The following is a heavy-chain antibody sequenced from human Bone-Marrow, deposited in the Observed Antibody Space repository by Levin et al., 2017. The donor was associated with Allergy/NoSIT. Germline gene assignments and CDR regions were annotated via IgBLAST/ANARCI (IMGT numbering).Heavy chain of an antibody. J-gene: IGHJ3*02. V-gene: IGHV3-33*01. Sequence: GGSLRLSCVGSGFIFSNYGMHWVRQAPGKGLEWVGVVWYDGNDKYYADSVKGRFTISRDNVKNTLFLQINSLRAEDTALYFCARDFGRDLDTFEIWGQGTMVTVSS. CDR1: GFIFSNYG. D-gene: IGHD3-16*01. CDR2: VWYDGNDK. CDR3: ARDFGRDLDTFEI.